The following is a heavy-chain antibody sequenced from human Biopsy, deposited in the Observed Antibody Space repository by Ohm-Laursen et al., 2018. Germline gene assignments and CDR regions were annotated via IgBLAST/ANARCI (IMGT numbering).Heavy chain of an antibody. CDR2: ISWNSDDI. Sequence: SSLRLSCAASGFTFYDYAMHWVRQVPGKGLEWVSGISWNSDDIGYADSVKGRFTISRDNARNALHLQMNSLRTEDTALYYCAKDLGLNYSDRFLFYYGMDVWGRGTTVTVSS. CDR1: GFTFYDYA. CDR3: AKDLGLNYSDRFLFYYGMDV. V-gene: IGHV3-9*01. J-gene: IGHJ6*02. D-gene: IGHD4-17*01.